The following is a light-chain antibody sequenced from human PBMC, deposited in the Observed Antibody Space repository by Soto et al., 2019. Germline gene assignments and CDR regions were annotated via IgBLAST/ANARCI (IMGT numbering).Light chain of an antibody. CDR3: CSYAGSSTWV. Sequence: HSALTQPASVSGSPGQSITISCTGTSSAVGSYNLVSWYQHHPGKAPKLMIYEANKRPSGVSNCFSGSKSGNTASLTISGLQAEDEASYYCCSYAGSSTWVFGGGTKLTVL. CDR2: EAN. V-gene: IGLV2-23*01. CDR1: SSAVGSYNL. J-gene: IGLJ3*02.